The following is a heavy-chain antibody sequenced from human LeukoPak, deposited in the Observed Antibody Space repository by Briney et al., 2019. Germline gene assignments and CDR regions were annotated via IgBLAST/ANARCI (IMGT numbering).Heavy chain of an antibody. J-gene: IGHJ2*01. Sequence: PGGSLRLSCAASGFTFSSYGMHWVRQAPGKGLEWVAFIRFDGTNKYYADSVKGRFTNSRGNSKNTLYLQMSSLRADDTAVYYCAQLLDDNPIRWYFALWGRGTLVTVSS. CDR3: AQLLDDNPIRWYFAL. V-gene: IGHV3-30*02. D-gene: IGHD1-14*01. CDR2: IRFDGTNK. CDR1: GFTFSSYG.